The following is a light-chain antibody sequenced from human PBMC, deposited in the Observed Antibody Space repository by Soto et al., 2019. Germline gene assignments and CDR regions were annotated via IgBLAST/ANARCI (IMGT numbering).Light chain of an antibody. CDR2: GAS. CDR1: QSVRSNY. J-gene: IGKJ5*01. V-gene: IGKV3-20*01. CDR3: QQYVNSAT. Sequence: EIVLTQSPGTLSLSRGERATLSCRASQSVRSNYLAWYHQKPGQAPRLLIYGASSRATGIPDRFSGSGSGTDFTLTISRLEPEDFAVYHCQQYVNSATFGQGTRLEIK.